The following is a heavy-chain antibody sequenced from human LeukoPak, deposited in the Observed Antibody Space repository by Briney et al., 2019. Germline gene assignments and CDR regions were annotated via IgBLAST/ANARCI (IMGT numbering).Heavy chain of an antibody. J-gene: IGHJ4*02. Sequence: GGSLRLSCAASGFTFSSYEMNWVRQAPGKGLEWISYISSSGSTIYYADSVKGRFTISRDNARNTLYLQMNSLRAEDTAVYYCARDDVVSGTGLGDYWGQGTLVTVSS. CDR3: ARDDVVSGTGLGDY. CDR2: ISSSGSTI. V-gene: IGHV3-48*03. CDR1: GFTFSSYE. D-gene: IGHD5/OR15-5a*01.